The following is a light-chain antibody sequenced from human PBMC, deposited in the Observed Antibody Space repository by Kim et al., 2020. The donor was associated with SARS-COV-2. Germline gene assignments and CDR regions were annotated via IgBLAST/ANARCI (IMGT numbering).Light chain of an antibody. J-gene: IGLJ1*01. CDR3: SSYTSSSTYV. Sequence: QSITISCTGTSNDVGDYNYVSWYQQHPGKAPKLMIYDVTNRPSGVSNRFSGSKSGNTASLTISGLQAEDEADYYCSSYTSSSTYVFGTGTKVTVL. V-gene: IGLV2-14*03. CDR2: DVT. CDR1: SNDVGDYNY.